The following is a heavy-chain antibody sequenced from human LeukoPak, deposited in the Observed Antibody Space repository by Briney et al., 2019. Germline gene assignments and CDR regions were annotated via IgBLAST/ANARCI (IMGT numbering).Heavy chain of an antibody. CDR2: ISGSGGST. V-gene: IGHV3-23*01. Sequence: PGGSLRLSCAASGFTFSSYAMSWVRQAPGKGLEWVSAISGSGGSTYYADSVKGRFTISRDNSKNTLYLQMNSLRAEDKAVYYCAKSGYYYGSGSPYFDYWGQGTLVTVSS. J-gene: IGHJ4*02. D-gene: IGHD3-10*01. CDR3: AKSGYYYGSGSPYFDY. CDR1: GFTFSSYA.